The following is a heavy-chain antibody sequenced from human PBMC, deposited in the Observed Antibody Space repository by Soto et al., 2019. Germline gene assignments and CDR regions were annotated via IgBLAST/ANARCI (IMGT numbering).Heavy chain of an antibody. CDR3: ARVDAYNQPNFDY. CDR2: INPYNSNT. Sequence: ASVKVSCKASGYTFTSYTITWVRQAPGQGLEWMGWINPYNSNTNYAQKFQDRVTMTTDTSTSTAYMELRSLRSDDTAVYYCARVDAYNQPNFDYWGQGTLVTVSS. CDR1: GYTFTSYT. D-gene: IGHD1-1*01. J-gene: IGHJ4*02. V-gene: IGHV1-18*01.